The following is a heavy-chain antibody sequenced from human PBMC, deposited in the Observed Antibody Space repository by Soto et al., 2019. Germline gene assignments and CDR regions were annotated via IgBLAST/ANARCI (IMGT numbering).Heavy chain of an antibody. CDR1: GFTFSNYA. Sequence: GALRLSCAASGFTFSNYAMSWVRQAPGKGLEWVSVISNNGGSTYYADSVKGRFTISRDNSKNTLYLQMNSLRAEDTAVYYCAKDESAGYYYFDYWGQGTLVTVS. V-gene: IGHV3-23*01. J-gene: IGHJ4*02. CDR2: ISNNGGST. D-gene: IGHD3-9*01. CDR3: AKDESAGYYYFDY.